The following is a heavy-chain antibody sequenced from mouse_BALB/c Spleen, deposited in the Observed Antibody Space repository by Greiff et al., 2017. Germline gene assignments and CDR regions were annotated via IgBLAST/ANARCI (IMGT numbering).Heavy chain of an antibody. D-gene: IGHD2-4*01. Sequence: EVKLMESGPGLVKPSQSLSLTCTVTGYSITSDYAWNWIRQFPGNKLEWMGYISYSGSTSYNPSLKSRISITRDTSKNQFFLQLNSVTTEDTATYYCARPLYDYDGDAMDYWGQGTSVTVSS. CDR3: ARPLYDYDGDAMDY. V-gene: IGHV3-2*02. CDR1: GYSITSDYA. J-gene: IGHJ4*01. CDR2: ISYSGST.